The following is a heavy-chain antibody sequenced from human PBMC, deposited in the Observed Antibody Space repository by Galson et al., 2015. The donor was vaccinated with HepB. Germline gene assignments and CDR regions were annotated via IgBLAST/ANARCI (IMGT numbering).Heavy chain of an antibody. Sequence: SLRLSCAASGFTFSSYAMHWVRQAPGKGLEWVAVISYDGSNKYYADSVKGRFTISRDNSKNTLYLQMNSLRAEDTAVYYCARDRCSSTSCPSNWFDPWGQGTLVTVSS. CDR1: GFTFSSYA. V-gene: IGHV3-30*04. J-gene: IGHJ5*02. CDR3: ARDRCSSTSCPSNWFDP. CDR2: ISYDGSNK. D-gene: IGHD2-2*01.